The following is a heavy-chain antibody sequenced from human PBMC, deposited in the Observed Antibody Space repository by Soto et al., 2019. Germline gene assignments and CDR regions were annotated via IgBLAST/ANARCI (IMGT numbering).Heavy chain of an antibody. CDR1: GYTFTTYG. CDR2: ISAYNGDT. J-gene: IGHJ5*02. Sequence: QVQLVQSGVEVKKPGAAVKVSCKASGYTFTTYGISWVRQAPGQGLEWLGWISAYNGDTHYPQKFQGRVTMTTDTSTSTTYMELRSLRSDDTAVYYCARDLIAVRPGWFDPWGQGTLVTVSS. D-gene: IGHD6-6*01. CDR3: ARDLIAVRPGWFDP. V-gene: IGHV1-18*04.